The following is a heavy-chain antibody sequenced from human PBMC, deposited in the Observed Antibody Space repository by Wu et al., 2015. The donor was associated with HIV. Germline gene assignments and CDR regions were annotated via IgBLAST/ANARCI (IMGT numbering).Heavy chain of an antibody. V-gene: IGHV1-2*02. D-gene: IGHD3-3*01. J-gene: IGHJ6*02. CDR1: GYTFTDYY. CDR2: INPNSGGT. CDR3: ARGDYANYDFWSAGRYFYGMDV. Sequence: QVQLVQSGAEVKKPGASVKVSCQASGYTFTDYYIHWVRQAPGQGLEWMGWINPNSGGTNYAQKFQGTVTVTRDTSIGTAYMELSRLRSDDTAVYYCARGDYANYDFWSAGRYFYGMDVWGPGDHGHRLL.